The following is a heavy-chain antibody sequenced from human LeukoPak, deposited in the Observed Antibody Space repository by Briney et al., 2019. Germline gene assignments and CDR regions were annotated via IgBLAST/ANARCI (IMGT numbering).Heavy chain of an antibody. D-gene: IGHD5-18*01. J-gene: IGHJ4*02. V-gene: IGHV3-11*06. CDR1: GFTFSDYY. CDR2: ISSSSSYI. CDR3: ARDHVDTAMVNY. Sequence: GGSLRLSCAASGFTFSDYYMSWIRQAPGKGLEWVSSISSSSSYIYYADSVKGRFTISRDNAKNSLYLQMNSLRAEDTAVYYCARDHVDTAMVNYWGQGTLVTVSS.